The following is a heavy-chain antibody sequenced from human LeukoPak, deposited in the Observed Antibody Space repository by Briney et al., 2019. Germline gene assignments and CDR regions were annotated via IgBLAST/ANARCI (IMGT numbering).Heavy chain of an antibody. J-gene: IGHJ4*02. CDR3: ARTSTLPPFDY. CDR1: GGSISSYY. CDR2: IYYSGST. V-gene: IGHV4-59*12. Sequence: SETLSLTCTVSGGSISSYYWSWIRQPPGKGLEWIGYIYYSGSTNYNSSFKSRATISIDTSKNQFSLKLSSVTAADTAVYYCARTSTLPPFDYWGQGTLVTVSS.